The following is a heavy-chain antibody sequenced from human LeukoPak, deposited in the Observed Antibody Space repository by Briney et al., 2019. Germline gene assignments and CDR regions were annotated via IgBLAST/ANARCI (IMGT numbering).Heavy chain of an antibody. CDR3: ATHGRGGHIVVVPAAYDY. V-gene: IGHV1-69-2*01. Sequence: ASVKVSCKVSGYTFTDYYMHWVQQAPGKGLEWMGLVDPEDGETTYAEKFQGRVTITADTSTDTAYMELGSLRSEDTAVYYCATHGRGGHIVVVPAAYDYWGQGTLVTVSS. D-gene: IGHD2-2*01. CDR2: VDPEDGET. CDR1: GYTFTDYY. J-gene: IGHJ4*02.